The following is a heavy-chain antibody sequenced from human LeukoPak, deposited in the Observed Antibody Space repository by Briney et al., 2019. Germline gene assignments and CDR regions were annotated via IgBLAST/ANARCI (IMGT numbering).Heavy chain of an antibody. J-gene: IGHJ5*02. CDR2: IIPILGIA. D-gene: IGHD2-2*01. Sequence: SVKVSCKASGGTFSSYTISWVRQAPGQGLEWMGRIIPILGIANYAQKFQGRDTITADKSTSTAYMELSSLRAEDTAVYYGARSRGSSTSPQRFDPWGQGTLVTVSS. CDR1: GGTFSSYT. V-gene: IGHV1-69*02. CDR3: ARSRGSSTSPQRFDP.